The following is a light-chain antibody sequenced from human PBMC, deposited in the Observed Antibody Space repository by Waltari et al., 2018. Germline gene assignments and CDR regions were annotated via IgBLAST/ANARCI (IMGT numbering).Light chain of an antibody. Sequence: DIQTNQSPSTLSPPVGDRVTSTCRASQSISSWLAWYQQKPEKAPKLLIYKASSLESGVPSRFSGSGSGTEFTLTISSLQPDDFATYYCQQYNSYSPWTFGQGTKVEIK. CDR1: QSISSW. CDR2: KAS. CDR3: QQYNSYSPWT. J-gene: IGKJ1*01. V-gene: IGKV1-5*03.